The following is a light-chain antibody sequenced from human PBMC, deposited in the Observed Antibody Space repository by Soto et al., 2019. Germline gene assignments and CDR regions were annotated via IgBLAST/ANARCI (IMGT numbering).Light chain of an antibody. J-gene: IGKJ3*01. V-gene: IGKV3-20*01. CDR2: AAS. CDR1: QSVTVNS. CDR3: QQYGDSPLT. Sequence: IILTQSPSTLSLSPGEGVTLSCRASQSVTVNSLAGYQQKPGQAPRLLIYAASTRAAAVPDRFTGSGSGTDFALTISRLEPEDFGVYYCQQYGDSPLTSGPGTKVDIK.